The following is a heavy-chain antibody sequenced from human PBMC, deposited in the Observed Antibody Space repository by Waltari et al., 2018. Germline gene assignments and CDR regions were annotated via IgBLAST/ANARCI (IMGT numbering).Heavy chain of an antibody. Sequence: HVQLQESGPGLVKPSQTLSLTCTVSGVSISSGGYYWSWIRQHPGKGLEWIGYIYHSGSTYYNPSLKSRVTITVDRAKNQFSLKLSSVTAADTAVYYCARVKPRYYYYGMDVWGQGTTVTVSS. CDR3: ARVKPRYYYYGMDV. CDR1: GVSISSGGYY. J-gene: IGHJ6*02. CDR2: IYHSGST. V-gene: IGHV4-31*03.